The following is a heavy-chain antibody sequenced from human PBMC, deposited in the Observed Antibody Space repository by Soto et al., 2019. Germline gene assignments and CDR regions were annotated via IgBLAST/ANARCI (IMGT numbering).Heavy chain of an antibody. CDR3: AVTPNCGRDCSAASYWYFDI. J-gene: IGHJ2*01. CDR1: GLTFGNYA. V-gene: IGHV3-23*01. Sequence: EVQLLESGGGLVQPGGSVRLSCAASGLTFGNYAMSWVRQAPGKGLEWVSVISGDSGRTYYADSVKGRFTISRDNSKNTLYLQMNTLRAEDTAEYYCAVTPNCGRDCSAASYWYFDIWGRGTLVTVSS. D-gene: IGHD2-21*02. CDR2: ISGDSGRT.